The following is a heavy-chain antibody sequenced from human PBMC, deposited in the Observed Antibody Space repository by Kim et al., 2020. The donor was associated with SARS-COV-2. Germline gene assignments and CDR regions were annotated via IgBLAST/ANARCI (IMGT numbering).Heavy chain of an antibody. D-gene: IGHD5-18*01. J-gene: IGHJ4*02. CDR3: AKEYQSWLLGYYFDY. Sequence: GGSLRLSCVVSGFTFSSYGMHWVRQAPGKGLEWVAVISYDGSNKYYADSVKGRFTISRDNSENTVYLQMNSLRAEDTAVYFCAKEYQSWLLGYYFDYWGQGTLVTVSS. V-gene: IGHV3-30*18. CDR1: GFTFSSYG. CDR2: ISYDGSNK.